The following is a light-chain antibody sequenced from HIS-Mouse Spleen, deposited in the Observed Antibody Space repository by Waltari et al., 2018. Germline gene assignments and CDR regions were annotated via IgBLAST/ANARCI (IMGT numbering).Light chain of an antibody. CDR1: QSVSSY. Sequence: EIVLTQSPATLSLSPGERATLSCRASQSVSSYLAWYQQKPGQAPRLLIYDASNRATGIPARFSGSGPGTEFTLTISSLEPEDFAVYYCQQRSNWHPYTFGQGTKLEIK. J-gene: IGKJ2*01. V-gene: IGKV3D-11*02. CDR3: QQRSNWHPYT. CDR2: DAS.